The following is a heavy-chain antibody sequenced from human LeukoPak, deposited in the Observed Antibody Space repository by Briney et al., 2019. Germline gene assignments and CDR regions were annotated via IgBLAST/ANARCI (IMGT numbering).Heavy chain of an antibody. Sequence: SETLSLTCTVSGGSISSGSYYWSWIRQPAGKGLEWIGRIYTSGSTNYNPSLKSRVTISVDTSKNPFSLKLSSVTAADKAVYYCARGPPSRYCSSTSCYLMGYYYYYYMDVWGKGTTVTVSS. J-gene: IGHJ6*03. D-gene: IGHD2-2*01. CDR2: IYTSGST. V-gene: IGHV4-61*02. CDR1: GGSISSGSYY. CDR3: ARGPPSRYCSSTSCYLMGYYYYYYMDV.